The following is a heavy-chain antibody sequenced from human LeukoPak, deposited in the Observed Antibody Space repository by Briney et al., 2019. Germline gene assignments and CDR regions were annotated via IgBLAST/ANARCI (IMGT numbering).Heavy chain of an antibody. V-gene: IGHV3-21*01. D-gene: IGHD3-9*01. CDR1: GFTFRSYS. Sequence: GGSLRLSCVASGFTFRSYSMNWVRQAPGKGLEWVSSISGSSTYIYYADSVKGRFAISRDNANNSLYLQMNSLRADDTAVYYCARDLNYDILTGSLRAYFDSRGQGTRVTVSS. CDR3: ARDLNYDILTGSLRAYFDS. J-gene: IGHJ4*02. CDR2: ISGSSTYI.